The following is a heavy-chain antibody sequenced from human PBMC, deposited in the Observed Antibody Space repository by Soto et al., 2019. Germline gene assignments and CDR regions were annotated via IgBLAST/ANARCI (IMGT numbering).Heavy chain of an antibody. CDR3: ERQPKAAFDI. Sequence: QLQLQESGPGLVKPSETLSLTCTVSGGSISSSSYYWGWIRQPPGKGLEWIGSIYYSGSTYYNPSPNRRVTVTVDTSKKQLYLKLSSVNTADTAVYYCERQPKAAFDIWSQGTMVTVSS. J-gene: IGHJ3*02. V-gene: IGHV4-39*01. CDR1: GGSISSSSYY. CDR2: IYYSGST.